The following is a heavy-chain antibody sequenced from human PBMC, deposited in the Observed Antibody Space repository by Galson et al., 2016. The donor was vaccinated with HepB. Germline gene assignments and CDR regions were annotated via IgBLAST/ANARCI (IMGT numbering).Heavy chain of an antibody. CDR1: GYRFNSNW. Sequence: QSGAEVKKPGESLRISCKASGYRFNSNWISWVRQMPGKGLEWMGRIDPFDSYTNYSPSFQGHVTISADRSTSTVYLQWSSLKASDTAMYYCARHGGAAAVEPVGDYWGQGTLVTVSS. CDR2: IDPFDSYT. CDR3: ARHGGAAAVEPVGDY. D-gene: IGHD6-13*01. V-gene: IGHV5-10-1*01. J-gene: IGHJ4*02.